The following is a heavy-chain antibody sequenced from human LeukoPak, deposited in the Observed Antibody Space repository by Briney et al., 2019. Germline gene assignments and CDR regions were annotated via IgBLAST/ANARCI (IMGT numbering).Heavy chain of an antibody. D-gene: IGHD1-1*01. V-gene: IGHV4-4*07. CDR1: GGSFSSYN. J-gene: IGHJ4*02. Sequence: SETLSPTCTVPGGSFSSYNWTWIGQPPGKGLEWIGRIYTSGSTNYNPSLKSRVTMSVDTSKNQFSLKLSSVTAADTAVYYCARGPPIWNGDYFDYWGQGTLVTVSS. CDR2: IYTSGST. CDR3: ARGPPIWNGDYFDY.